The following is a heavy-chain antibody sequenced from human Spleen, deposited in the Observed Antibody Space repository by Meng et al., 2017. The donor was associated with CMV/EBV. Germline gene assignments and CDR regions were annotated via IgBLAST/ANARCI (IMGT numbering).Heavy chain of an antibody. V-gene: IGHV3-74*01. CDR3: ARDWGPAAISGNGMDV. D-gene: IGHD2-2*02. Sequence: GESLKISCVASGFTFSGFWMHWVRQAPGKGLVWVSRINSDGSNTYYADSVKGRFTISRDDSKNTLYLQMNSLRAEDTAVYYCARDWGPAAISGNGMDVWGQGTTVTVSS. J-gene: IGHJ6*02. CDR2: INSDGSNT. CDR1: GFTFSGFW.